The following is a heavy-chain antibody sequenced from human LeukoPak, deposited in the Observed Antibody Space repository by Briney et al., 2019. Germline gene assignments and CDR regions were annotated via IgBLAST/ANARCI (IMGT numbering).Heavy chain of an antibody. V-gene: IGHV1-69*05. J-gene: IGHJ6*03. CDR1: GGTFSSYA. D-gene: IGHD3-10*01. Sequence: SVKVSCKASGGTFSSYAISWVRQAPGRGLEWMGGIIPIFGTANYAQKFQGRVTITTDESTSTAYMELSSLRSEDTAVYYCARGAGADYYYMDVWGKGTTVTVSS. CDR2: IIPIFGTA. CDR3: ARGAGADYYYMDV.